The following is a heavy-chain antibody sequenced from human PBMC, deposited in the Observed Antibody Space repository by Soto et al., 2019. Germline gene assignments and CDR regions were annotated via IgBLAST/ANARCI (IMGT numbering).Heavy chain of an antibody. Sequence: GGSLRLSCAASGFTFSSYEMNWVRQAPGKGLEWISYISRSGDIIHYADSVKGRFTISRDNVKNSLYLQMNSLRAEDTALYYCARDVDGGCCSSWFDPWGQGTQVTV. CDR2: ISRSGDII. D-gene: IGHD2-15*01. CDR3: ARDVDGGCCSSWFDP. CDR1: GFTFSSYE. V-gene: IGHV3-48*03. J-gene: IGHJ5*02.